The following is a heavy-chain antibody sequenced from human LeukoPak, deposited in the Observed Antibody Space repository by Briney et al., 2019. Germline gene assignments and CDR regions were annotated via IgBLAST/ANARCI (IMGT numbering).Heavy chain of an antibody. Sequence: SETLSLTCTVSGGSISSSSYYWGWIRQPPGKGLEWIGSIYYSGSTYYNPSLKSRVTISVDTSKNQFSLKLSSVTAADTAVYYCAGLGGDGYNPNPLDYWGQGTLVTVSS. V-gene: IGHV4-39*01. J-gene: IGHJ4*02. CDR1: GGSISSSSYY. CDR3: AGLGGDGYNPNPLDY. D-gene: IGHD5-24*01. CDR2: IYYSGST.